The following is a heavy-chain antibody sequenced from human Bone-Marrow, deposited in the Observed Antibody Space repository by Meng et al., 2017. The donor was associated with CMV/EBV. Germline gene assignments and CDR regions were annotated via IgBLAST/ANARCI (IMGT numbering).Heavy chain of an antibody. V-gene: IGHV4-59*01. CDR1: GGSISSYY. D-gene: IGHD1-26*01. CDR3: ARDGPRGCDY. Sequence: SETLSPTCTVPGGSISSYYWSWIRQPPGKGLEWIGYIYYSGSTNYNPSLKSRVTISVDTSKNQFSLKLSSVTAADTAVYFCARDGPRGCDYWGQGKLVTVSS. CDR2: IYYSGST. J-gene: IGHJ4*02.